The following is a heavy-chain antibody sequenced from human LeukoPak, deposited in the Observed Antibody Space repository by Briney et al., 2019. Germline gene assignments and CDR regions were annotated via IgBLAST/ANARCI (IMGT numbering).Heavy chain of an antibody. CDR2: IYHSGST. V-gene: IGHV4-30-2*01. CDR3: ARERHYIMDV. D-gene: IGHD3-10*01. Sequence: SETLSLTCAVSGGSISSGGYSWSWIRQPPGKGLEWIGYIYHSGSTYYNPSLKSRVTISVDRSKNQFSLKLSSVTAADTAVYYCARERHYIMDVWGQGTTVTVSS. J-gene: IGHJ6*02. CDR1: GGSISSGGYS.